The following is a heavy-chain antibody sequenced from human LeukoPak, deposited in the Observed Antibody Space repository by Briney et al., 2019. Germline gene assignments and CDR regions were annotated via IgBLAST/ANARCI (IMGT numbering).Heavy chain of an antibody. J-gene: IGHJ4*02. Sequence: PSETLSLTCTVSGGSISSYYWSWIRQPPGKGLEWIGDIYYSGSTNYNPSLKSRVTISIDTSKNQFSLKISSVTAAATDVYYCASVRDYDFWSGPDAYYFDYWGQGPMVTVSS. CDR1: GGSISSYY. CDR2: IYYSGST. D-gene: IGHD3-3*01. CDR3: ASVRDYDFWSGPDAYYFDY. V-gene: IGHV4-59*01.